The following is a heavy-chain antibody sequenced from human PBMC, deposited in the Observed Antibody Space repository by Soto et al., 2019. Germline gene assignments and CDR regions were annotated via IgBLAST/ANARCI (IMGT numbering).Heavy chain of an antibody. Sequence: ASVKVSCKASGYTFTGYYMHWVRQAPGQGLEWMGWINPNSGGTNYAQKFQGWVTMTRDTSISTAYMELSRLRSDDTAVYYRARAYYYDSSGPNPYYFDYWGQGTLVTVSS. J-gene: IGHJ4*02. D-gene: IGHD3-22*01. CDR3: ARAYYYDSSGPNPYYFDY. CDR1: GYTFTGYY. CDR2: INPNSGGT. V-gene: IGHV1-2*04.